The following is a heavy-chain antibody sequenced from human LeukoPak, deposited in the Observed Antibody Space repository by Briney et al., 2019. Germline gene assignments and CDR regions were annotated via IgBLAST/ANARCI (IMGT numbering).Heavy chain of an antibody. Sequence: SEILSLTCAVYGGSFSGYYWSWIRQPPGKGLEWIGEINHSGSTNYNPSLKSRVTISVDTSKNQFSLKLSSVTAADTAVYYCARDPTTVTTIFDSWGQGTLVTVSS. CDR2: INHSGST. CDR1: GGSFSGYY. D-gene: IGHD4-17*01. CDR3: ARDPTTVTTIFDS. J-gene: IGHJ4*02. V-gene: IGHV4-34*01.